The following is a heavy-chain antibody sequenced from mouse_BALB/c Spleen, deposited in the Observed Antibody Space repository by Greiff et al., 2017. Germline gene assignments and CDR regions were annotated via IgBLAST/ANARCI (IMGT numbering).Heavy chain of an antibody. CDR3: TRDLEVRRAMDY. D-gene: IGHD2-14*01. CDR2: ISSGGSYT. J-gene: IGHJ4*01. CDR1: GFTFSSYT. V-gene: IGHV5-6-4*01. Sequence: EVKVVESGGGLVKPGGSLKLSCAASGFTFSSYTMSWVRQTPEKRLEWVATISSGGSYTYYPDSVKGRFTISRDNAKNTLYLQMSSLKSEDTAMYYCTRDLEVRRAMDYWGQGTSVTVSS.